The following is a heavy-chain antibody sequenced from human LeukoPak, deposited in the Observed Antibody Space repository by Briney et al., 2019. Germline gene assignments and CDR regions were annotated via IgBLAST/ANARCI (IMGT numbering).Heavy chain of an antibody. J-gene: IGHJ4*02. CDR2: ISGGSSVI. CDR3: AREDPITMVRGVISRYFDY. Sequence: PGGSLRLSCVASGFTFTSYAMNWVRQAPGKGLEWVSYISGGSSVITYADSVKGRFTISRDNAKNSLYLQMNSLRDEDTAVYYCAREDPITMVRGVISRYFDYWGQGTLVTVSS. V-gene: IGHV3-48*02. D-gene: IGHD3-10*01. CDR1: GFTFTSYA.